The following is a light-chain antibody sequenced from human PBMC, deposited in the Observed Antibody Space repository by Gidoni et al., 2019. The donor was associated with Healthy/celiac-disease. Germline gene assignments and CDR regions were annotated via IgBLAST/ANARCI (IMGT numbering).Light chain of an antibody. J-gene: IGKJ2*01. CDR3: QQSYSTPYT. V-gene: IGKV1-39*01. CDR1: QSISSY. Sequence: PATLSASLGDRVTITCRASQSISSYLDWYQQKPGKAPKLLIYAASSLQSGVPSRFSGSGSGTDFTLTISSLQPEDFATYYCQQSYSTPYTFGQGTKLEIK. CDR2: AAS.